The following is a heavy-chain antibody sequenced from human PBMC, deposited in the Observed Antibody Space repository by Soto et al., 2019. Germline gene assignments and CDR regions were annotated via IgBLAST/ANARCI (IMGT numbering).Heavy chain of an antibody. CDR1: GYIFSTYT. D-gene: IGHD3-22*01. V-gene: IGHV1-3*01. Sequence: PSVKVSCKASGYIFSTYTMHWVRQAPGQRLEWMGWINAANGNTKYSQNFQGRVTISRDTSASTAYLELSSLRSEDTAVYYCARVSFETSGYADYWGQGTLVTVSS. CDR3: ARVSFETSGYADY. J-gene: IGHJ4*02. CDR2: INAANGNT.